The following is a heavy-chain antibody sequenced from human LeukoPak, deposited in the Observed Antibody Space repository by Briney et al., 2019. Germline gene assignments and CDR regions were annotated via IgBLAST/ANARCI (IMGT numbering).Heavy chain of an antibody. CDR2: ISSSGSTI. J-gene: IGHJ4*02. V-gene: IGHV3-48*03. CDR3: ASDAIPITMVRGVPD. CDR1: GFTFSSYE. Sequence: PGGSLRLSCAASGFTFSSYEMNWVRQAPGKGLEWVSYISSSGSTIYYADSVKGRFTISRDNAKNSLYLQMNSLRAEDTAVYYCASDAIPITMVRGVPDWGRGTLVTVSS. D-gene: IGHD3-10*01.